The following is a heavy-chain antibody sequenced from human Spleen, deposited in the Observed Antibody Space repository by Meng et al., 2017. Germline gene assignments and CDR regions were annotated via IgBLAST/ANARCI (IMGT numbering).Heavy chain of an antibody. CDR1: VFPRSTIVVG. CDR2: IYWDDDK. V-gene: IGHV2-5*02. CDR3: VHGGRGYSGYDFKY. D-gene: IGHD5-12*01. Sequence: QIPLKEAGPTLGKPPPTLTSACTFSVFPRSTIVVGVRWIRQPPGKALEWLAIIYWDDDKRYSPSLQGRLTITKDTSKDQVVLTVTNMDPMDTGTYYCVHGGRGYSGYDFKYWGQGTLVTVSS. J-gene: IGHJ4*02.